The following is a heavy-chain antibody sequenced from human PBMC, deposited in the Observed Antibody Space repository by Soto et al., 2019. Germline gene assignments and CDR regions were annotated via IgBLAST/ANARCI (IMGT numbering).Heavy chain of an antibody. CDR1: GGTFSSYA. CDR2: IIPIFGTA. CDR3: ARALAAAGPDYYYGMDV. V-gene: IGHV1-69*13. J-gene: IGHJ6*02. Sequence: SVKVSCKASGGTFSSYAISWVRQAPGQGLEWMGGIIPIFGTANYAQKFQGRVTITADESTSTAYMELSSLRSEDTAVYYCARALAAAGPDYYYGMDVWGQGTTVTVSS. D-gene: IGHD6-13*01.